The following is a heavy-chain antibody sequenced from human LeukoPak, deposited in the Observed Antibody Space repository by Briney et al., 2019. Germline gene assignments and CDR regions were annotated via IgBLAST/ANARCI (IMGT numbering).Heavy chain of an antibody. J-gene: IGHJ4*02. CDR2: ISAYNGNT. Sequence: ASVKVSCKASGYTFTSYSISWVRQAPGQGLEWMGWISAYNGNTNYAQKLQGRVTMTTDTSTSTAYMELRSLRSDDTAVYYCARDVTPYSSGWYIDYWGQGTLVTVSS. D-gene: IGHD6-19*01. V-gene: IGHV1-18*01. CDR3: ARDVTPYSSGWYIDY. CDR1: GYTFTSYS.